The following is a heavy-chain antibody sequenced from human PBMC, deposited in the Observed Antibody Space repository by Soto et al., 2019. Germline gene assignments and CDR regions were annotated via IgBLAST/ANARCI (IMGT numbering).Heavy chain of an antibody. CDR3: ARLLTLADDY. J-gene: IGHJ4*02. D-gene: IGHD7-27*01. V-gene: IGHV3-48*02. CDR2: ISSSSSTI. Sequence: EVQLVESGGGLVQPGGSLRLSCAASGFTFSSYSMNWVRQAPGKGLEWVSYISSSSSTIYYADSVKGRFTISRDNAKNSLYLHMNSLRDEDTAVYYCARLLTLADDYWGQGTLVTVSS. CDR1: GFTFSSYS.